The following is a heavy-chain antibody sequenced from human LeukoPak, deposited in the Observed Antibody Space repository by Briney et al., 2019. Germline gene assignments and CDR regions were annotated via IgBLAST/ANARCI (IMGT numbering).Heavy chain of an antibody. CDR1: GFSLSTSGMS. J-gene: IGHJ4*02. Sequence: SGPALVRPTQTLTLTCVFSGFSLSTSGMSVSWIRQPPGKALEWLARIDWDGDKYYNTFLETRLTISKDTSNNQLVLTMTNMDPVDTPTYYCARVRSIAGATALDFWGQGTLVTVSS. CDR3: ARVRSIAGATALDF. D-gene: IGHD1-26*01. CDR2: IDWDGDK. V-gene: IGHV2-70*11.